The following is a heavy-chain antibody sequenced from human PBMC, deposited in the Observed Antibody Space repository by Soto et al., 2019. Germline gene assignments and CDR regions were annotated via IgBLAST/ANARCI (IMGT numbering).Heavy chain of an antibody. CDR1: GDSVSSNSAA. Sequence: LSQTLSLTCAISGDSVSSNSAAWNWIRQSPSRGLEWLGRTYYRSKWYNDYAVSVKSRITFNPDTSKNQFSLQLNSVTPENTAEFYCARERYSSSWSSYYFDYWGQGTLVTVSS. CDR2: TYYRSKWYN. V-gene: IGHV6-1*01. D-gene: IGHD6-13*01. CDR3: ARERYSSSWSSYYFDY. J-gene: IGHJ4*02.